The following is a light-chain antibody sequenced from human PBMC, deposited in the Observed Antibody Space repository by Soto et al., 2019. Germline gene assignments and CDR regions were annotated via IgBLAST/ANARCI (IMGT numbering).Light chain of an antibody. CDR1: ALPKQY. J-gene: IGLJ3*02. CDR3: QSADSSGTYWV. CDR2: KDS. Sequence: SYDLTQPPSVSVSPGQTARITCSGDALPKQYAYWYQQKPGQAPVLVIYKDSERPSGIPERFSGSSSGTTVTLTISGVQAEDEADYYCQSADSSGTYWVFGGGTKLTVL. V-gene: IGLV3-25*02.